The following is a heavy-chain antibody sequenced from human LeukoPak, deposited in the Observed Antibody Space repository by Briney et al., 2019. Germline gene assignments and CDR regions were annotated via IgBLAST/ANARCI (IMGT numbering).Heavy chain of an antibody. CDR2: INHSGST. V-gene: IGHV4-34*01. J-gene: IGHJ5*02. D-gene: IGHD1-14*01. CDR3: AKDHLRGRRNWFDP. CDR1: GGSFSGYY. Sequence: SETLSLTCAVYGGSFSGYYWSWIRQPPGKGLEWIGEINHSGSTYYNPSLKSRVTISVDTSKNQFSLKLSSVTAADTAVYYCAKDHLRGRRNWFDPWGQGTLVTVSS.